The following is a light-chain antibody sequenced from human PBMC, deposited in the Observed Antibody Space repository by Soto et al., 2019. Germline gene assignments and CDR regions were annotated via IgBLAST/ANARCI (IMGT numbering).Light chain of an antibody. CDR2: AAS. Sequence: DIQMTQSPPSLSASVGDRVTITYRASQGISNFLAWYQQKPGKAPKLLISAASTLQSGVSSRFSGSGSGTDFTLTISSLQPEDVATYYCQKYTSAPRTFGQGTKVEIK. CDR1: QGISNF. J-gene: IGKJ1*01. CDR3: QKYTSAPRT. V-gene: IGKV1-27*01.